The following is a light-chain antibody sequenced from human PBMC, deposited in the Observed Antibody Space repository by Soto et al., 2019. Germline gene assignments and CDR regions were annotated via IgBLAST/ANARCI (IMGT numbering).Light chain of an antibody. Sequence: EIVLTQSPGTLSLSPGEGATLSCRASQSVASRYLGWYQQKPGQAPRLLIYGASSRATGIPDRFSGSGSGTDFTLTSSRLEPEDFAVYYCQLFGTSWLTFGPGTKVDMK. CDR2: GAS. J-gene: IGKJ3*01. CDR3: QLFGTSWLT. CDR1: QSVASRY. V-gene: IGKV3-20*01.